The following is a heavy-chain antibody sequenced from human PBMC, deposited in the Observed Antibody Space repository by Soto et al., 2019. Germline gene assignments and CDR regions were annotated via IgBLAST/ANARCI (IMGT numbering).Heavy chain of an antibody. V-gene: IGHV1-2*02. CDR2: INPNSGGT. CDR1: GYTFTGYY. D-gene: IGHD3-22*01. J-gene: IGHJ4*02. CDR3: ARDPPDYYDSSGYRDDY. Sequence: AASVKVSCKASGYTFTGYYMHWVRQAPGQGLEWMGWINPNSGGTNYAQKFQGRVTMTRDTSISTAYMELSRLRSDDTAVYYCARDPPDYYDSSGYRDDYWGQGTLVTVSS.